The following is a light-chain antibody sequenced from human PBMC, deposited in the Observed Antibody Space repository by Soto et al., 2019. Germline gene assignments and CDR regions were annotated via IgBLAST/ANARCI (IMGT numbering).Light chain of an antibody. J-gene: IGKJ3*01. V-gene: IGKV3-20*01. CDR2: GAS. CDR1: EFIISSY. Sequence: EIVLTQSPGTLSLSPGERATLSCRASEFIISSYLAWFQQKPGQAPRLLIYGASSRATGIPDRFSGSGSGTDFTLTISRLEPEDFAVYYCQQYGSSPLTFGPGTKVHIK. CDR3: QQYGSSPLT.